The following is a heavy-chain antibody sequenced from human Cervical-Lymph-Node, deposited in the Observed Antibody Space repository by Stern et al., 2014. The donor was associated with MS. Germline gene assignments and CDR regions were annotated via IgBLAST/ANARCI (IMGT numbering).Heavy chain of an antibody. J-gene: IGHJ4*02. V-gene: IGHV2-70*04. D-gene: IGHD6-19*01. CDR3: AGIYSPSSGWYRFDY. CDR2: IDWDDDK. Sequence: QVTLKESGPALVKPTQTLTLTCTFSGFSLSTSGMRVSWIRQPPGKALEWLARIDWDDDKFYSTSLKTRLTISKDTSKNQVVLTMTNMDPVDTATYYCAGIYSPSSGWYRFDYWGQGTLVTVSS. CDR1: GFSLSTSGMR.